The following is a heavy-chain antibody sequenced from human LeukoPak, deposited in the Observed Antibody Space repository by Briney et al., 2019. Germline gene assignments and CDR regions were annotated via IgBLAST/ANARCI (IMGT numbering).Heavy chain of an antibody. CDR1: GFNVSSNY. V-gene: IGHV3-53*01. D-gene: IGHD2-15*01. J-gene: IGHJ4*02. CDR2: IYSGGST. Sequence: GGSLRLSCAASGFNVSSNYTSWVRQAPGKGLEWVSVIYSGGSTYYADSVKGRFTISRDNSKNTLYLQMNSLRAEDTAVYYCARGGAQGYHLPYWGQGTRVTVSS. CDR3: ARGGAQGYHLPY.